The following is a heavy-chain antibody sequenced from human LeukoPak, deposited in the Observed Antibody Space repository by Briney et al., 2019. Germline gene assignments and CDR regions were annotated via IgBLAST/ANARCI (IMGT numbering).Heavy chain of an antibody. Sequence: PSETLSLTCTVSGGSISSYYWSWIRQPPGKGLEWIGYIYYSGSTNYNPSLKSRVTISVDTSKNQFSLKLSSVTAADTAVYYCARGRDSSSWYAHYWGQGTLVTVSS. D-gene: IGHD6-13*01. CDR2: IYYSGST. CDR1: GGSISSYY. V-gene: IGHV4-59*12. CDR3: ARGRDSSSWYAHY. J-gene: IGHJ4*02.